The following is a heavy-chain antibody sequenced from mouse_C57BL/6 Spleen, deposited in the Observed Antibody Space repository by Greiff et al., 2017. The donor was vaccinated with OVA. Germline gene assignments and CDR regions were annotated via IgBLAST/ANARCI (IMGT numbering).Heavy chain of an antibody. CDR1: GYTFTSYW. J-gene: IGHJ3*01. CDR2: IDPSDSYT. D-gene: IGHD2-3*01. V-gene: IGHV1-69*01. Sequence: QVQLQQPGAELVMPGASVKLSCKASGYTFTSYWMHWVQQRPGQGLEWIGEIDPSDSYTNYNQKFKGKSTLTVDKSSSTAYMQLSSLTSEDSAVYYCASSGDGYNFAYWGQGTLVTVSA. CDR3: ASSGDGYNFAY.